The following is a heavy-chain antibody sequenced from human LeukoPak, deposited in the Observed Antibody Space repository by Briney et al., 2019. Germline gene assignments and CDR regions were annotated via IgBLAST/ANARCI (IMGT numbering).Heavy chain of an antibody. CDR1: GYSFTTYW. CDR2: IFPGDSDT. CDR3: ATSESQTKFDY. Sequence: GESLKISCLGSGYSFTTYWIGWVRQMPGKGLEWMGIIFPGDSDTIYSPSFQGQVTISADKSINTAYLQWSSLKASDTAMYFCATSESQTKFDYWGQGTQVIVSS. D-gene: IGHD1/OR15-1a*01. V-gene: IGHV5-51*01. J-gene: IGHJ4*02.